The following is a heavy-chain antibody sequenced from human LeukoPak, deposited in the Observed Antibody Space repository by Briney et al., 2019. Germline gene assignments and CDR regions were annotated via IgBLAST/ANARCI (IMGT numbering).Heavy chain of an antibody. V-gene: IGHV3-64*01. Sequence: GGSLRLSCAASGFTFSSYAMHWVRQAPGKGLEYVSAISSNGGSTYYANSVKGRFTISRDNSKNTLYLQMGSLRAEDMAVYYCARGGLGLLWFGELSGAFDIWGQGTMVTVSS. J-gene: IGHJ3*02. D-gene: IGHD3-10*01. CDR3: ARGGLGLLWFGELSGAFDI. CDR1: GFTFSSYA. CDR2: ISSNGGST.